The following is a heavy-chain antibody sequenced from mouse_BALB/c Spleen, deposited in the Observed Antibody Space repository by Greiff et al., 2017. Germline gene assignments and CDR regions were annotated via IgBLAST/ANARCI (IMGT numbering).Heavy chain of an antibody. V-gene: IGHV5-6-4*01. J-gene: IGHJ4*01. CDR1: GFTFSSYT. CDR2: ISSGGSYT. D-gene: IGHD2-14*01. Sequence: EVKLMESGGGLVKPGGSLKLSCAASGFTFSSYTMSWVRQTPEKRLEWVATISSGGSYTYYPDSVKGRFTISRDNAKNTLYLQMSSLKSEDTAMYYCTRDPLYRYEAMDYWGQGTSVTVSS. CDR3: TRDPLYRYEAMDY.